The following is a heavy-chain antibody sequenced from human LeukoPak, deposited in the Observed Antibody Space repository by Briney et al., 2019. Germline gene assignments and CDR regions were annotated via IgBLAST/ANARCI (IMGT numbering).Heavy chain of an antibody. CDR1: GFTLNSHA. V-gene: IGHV3-30*04. J-gene: IGHJ4*02. Sequence: GGSLRLSCAASGFTLNSHAMHWVRRAPGKGLEWVAVISSDGTNEYYADSVKGRFTISRDNSKNTLYLQMNSLRAEDTAVYYCARDLPFYDSSFYYAAWGQGTLVTVSS. D-gene: IGHD3-22*01. CDR3: ARDLPFYDSSFYYAA. CDR2: ISSDGTNE.